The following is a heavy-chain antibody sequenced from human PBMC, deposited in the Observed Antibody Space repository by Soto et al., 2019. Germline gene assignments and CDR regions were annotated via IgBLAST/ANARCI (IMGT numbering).Heavy chain of an antibody. J-gene: IGHJ4*02. Sequence: EVQLLESGGGLVQPGGSLRLSCAASGFTFSSYAMSWVRQAPGKGLEWVSAISGSGGSTYYADSVKGRFTISRDNSKNTQYLQMNSLRAEDTAVYYCAKDPIFPMLHFDYWGQGTLVTVSS. CDR1: GFTFSSYA. CDR3: AKDPIFPMLHFDY. CDR2: ISGSGGST. D-gene: IGHD3-3*01. V-gene: IGHV3-23*01.